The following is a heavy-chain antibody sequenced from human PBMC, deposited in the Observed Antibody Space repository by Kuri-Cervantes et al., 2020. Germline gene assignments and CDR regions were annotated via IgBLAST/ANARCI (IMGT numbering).Heavy chain of an antibody. CDR2: IYYSGST. CDR3: VRDRDNWFDP. CDR1: GGFISSYY. V-gene: IGHV4-59*12. J-gene: IGHJ5*02. Sequence: SETLSLTCTVSGGFISSYYWSWIRQPPEKGLEWIGYIYYSGSTNYNPSLKSRVTISGDKSKNRFSLKLTSVTAADTAVYYCVRDRDNWFDPWGQGTPVTVSS.